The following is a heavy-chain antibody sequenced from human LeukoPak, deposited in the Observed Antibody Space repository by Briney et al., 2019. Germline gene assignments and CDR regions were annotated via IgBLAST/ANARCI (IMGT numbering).Heavy chain of an antibody. J-gene: IGHJ4*02. CDR2: IYYSGST. V-gene: IGHV4-59*01. CDR3: ARTRYSYGYFSYFDY. Sequence: SETLSLTCTVSGGSISSYYWSWIRQPPGKGLEWIGYIYYSGSTNYNPSLKSRVTISVDTSKSQFSLKLGSVTATDAAVYYCARTRYSYGYFSYFDYWGQGTLVTVSS. D-gene: IGHD5-18*01. CDR1: GGSISSYY.